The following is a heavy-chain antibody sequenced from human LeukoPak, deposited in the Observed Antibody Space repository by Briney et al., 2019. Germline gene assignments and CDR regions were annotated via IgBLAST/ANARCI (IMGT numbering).Heavy chain of an antibody. CDR1: GFTFRSYA. J-gene: IGHJ4*02. CDR3: ASSIRRQRGYSDYDSFDY. Sequence: PGGSLRLSCAASGFTFRSYAMSWVRQPPGKGLEWIGEINHSGSTNYNPSLKSRVTISVDTSKNQFSLKLSSVTAADTAVYYCASSIRRQRGYSDYDSFDYWGQGTLVTVSS. CDR2: INHSGST. D-gene: IGHD5-12*01. V-gene: IGHV4-34*01.